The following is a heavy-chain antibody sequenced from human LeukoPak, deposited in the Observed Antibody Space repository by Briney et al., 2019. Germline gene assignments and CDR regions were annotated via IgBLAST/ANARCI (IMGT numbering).Heavy chain of an antibody. CDR3: ARHSYDYVWGSYRSYFDY. CDR2: IIPIFGTA. D-gene: IGHD3-16*02. V-gene: IGHV1-69*05. CDR1: GGTFSSYA. J-gene: IGHJ4*02. Sequence: ASVKVSCKASGGTFSSYAISWVRQAPGQGLEWMGGIIPIFGTANYAQKFQGRVTITTDESTSTAYMELSSLRSEDTAVYYRARHSYDYVWGSYRSYFDYWGQGTLVTVSS.